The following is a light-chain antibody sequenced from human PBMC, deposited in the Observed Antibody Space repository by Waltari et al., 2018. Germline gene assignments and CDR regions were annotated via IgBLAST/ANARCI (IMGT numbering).Light chain of an antibody. CDR3: QQYDNWLPYT. V-gene: IGKV3-15*01. J-gene: IGKJ2*01. CDR1: QSVNSN. CDR2: GGS. Sequence: EIAMTQSPATLSVSPGERATLSCRTSQSVNSNLAWYQQRPGQPPRLLIYGGSTRAPGSPGRFRGSWSGTEFTLTISRLQSEDFAVYYCQQYDNWLPYTFGQVTKVYMK.